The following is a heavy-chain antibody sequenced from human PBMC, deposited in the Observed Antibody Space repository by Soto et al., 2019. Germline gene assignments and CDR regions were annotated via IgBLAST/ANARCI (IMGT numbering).Heavy chain of an antibody. J-gene: IGHJ6*02. V-gene: IGHV1-69*13. D-gene: IGHD2-8*01. CDR3: ARNLGYRTNGVCYSYYYYGMDV. Sequence: GASVKVSCKASGGTFSSYAISWVRQAPGQGLEWMGGIIPIFGTANYAQKFQGRVTITADESTSTAYMELSSLRSEDTAVYYCARNLGYRTNGVCYSYYYYGMDVWGQGTTVTVSS. CDR1: GGTFSSYA. CDR2: IIPIFGTA.